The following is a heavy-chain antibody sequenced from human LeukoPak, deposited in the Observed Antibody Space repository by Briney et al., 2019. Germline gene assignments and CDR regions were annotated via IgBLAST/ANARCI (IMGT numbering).Heavy chain of an antibody. J-gene: IGHJ6*01. CDR1: GYTFTGYY. D-gene: IGHD6-13*01. Sequence: ASVKVSCKASGYTFTGYYMHWVRQAPGQGLEWMGWINPNSGGTNYAQKFQGRVTMTRDTSISTAYMELTGLTFDDTAVYYCARAAEDAAAGSSGGYAYGLDVWGQGATVTVSS. CDR3: ARAAEDAAAGSSGGYAYGLDV. V-gene: IGHV1-2*02. CDR2: INPNSGGT.